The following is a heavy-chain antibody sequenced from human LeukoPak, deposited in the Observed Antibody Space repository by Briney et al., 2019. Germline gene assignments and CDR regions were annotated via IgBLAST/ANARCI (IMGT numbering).Heavy chain of an antibody. CDR2: SYYTGNT. V-gene: IGHV4-59*08. CDR1: GGSLSSSY. CDR3: ARRVYNRGLYDLGAFDL. Sequence: SETLSLTCTVYGGSLSSSYWSWIRQPPGGGLEWIGYSYYTGNTTYSPALKSRVTISFATSKNQFSLNMRSVTATDTAVYYCARRVYNRGLYDLGAFDLWGQGTMVTVSS. J-gene: IGHJ3*01. D-gene: IGHD2-8*01.